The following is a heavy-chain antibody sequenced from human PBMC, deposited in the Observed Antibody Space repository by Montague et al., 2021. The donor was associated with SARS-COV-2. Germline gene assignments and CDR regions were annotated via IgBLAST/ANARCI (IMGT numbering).Heavy chain of an antibody. CDR3: ARGVGITIFGGVSLEGGYGCRMDV. Sequence: SLRLSCAASGFTFKSHWMHWVRQVPEKGLVWVSRIDNDGSSTNYVDSVKGRFTISRDNAKNTLDLQMNSLRVEDTAVYYCARGVGITIFGGVSLEGGYGCRMDVWGQGTAVTVSS. CDR2: IDNDGSST. J-gene: IGHJ6*02. D-gene: IGHD3-3*01. CDR1: GFTFKSHW. V-gene: IGHV3-74*01.